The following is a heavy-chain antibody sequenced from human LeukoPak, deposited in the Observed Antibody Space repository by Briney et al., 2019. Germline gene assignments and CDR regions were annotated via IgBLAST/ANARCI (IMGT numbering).Heavy chain of an antibody. CDR3: AKSHKYGSGSYSPYYYGMDV. V-gene: IGHV3-23*01. CDR2: ISGSGGST. J-gene: IGHJ6*02. D-gene: IGHD3-10*01. Sequence: GGSLRLSCAASGFTFSSYAMSWVRQAPGKGLEWVSAISGSGGSTYYADSVKGRFTISRDNSKNTLYLQMNSLRAEDTAVYYYAKSHKYGSGSYSPYYYGMDVWGQGTTVTVSS. CDR1: GFTFSSYA.